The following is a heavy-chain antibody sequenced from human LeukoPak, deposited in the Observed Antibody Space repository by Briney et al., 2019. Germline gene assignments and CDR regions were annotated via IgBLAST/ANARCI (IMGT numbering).Heavy chain of an antibody. CDR1: GFTFDDYG. V-gene: IGHV3-20*04. CDR2: INWNGGST. Sequence: GGSLRLSCAASGFTFDDYGMSWVRQAPGKGLEWVSGINWNGGSTGYADSVKGRFTISRDNAKNSLYLQMNSLRAEDTALYYCARYPRSIYYDFGAFDIWGQGTMVTVSS. CDR3: ARYPRSIYYDFGAFDI. J-gene: IGHJ3*02. D-gene: IGHD3-3*01.